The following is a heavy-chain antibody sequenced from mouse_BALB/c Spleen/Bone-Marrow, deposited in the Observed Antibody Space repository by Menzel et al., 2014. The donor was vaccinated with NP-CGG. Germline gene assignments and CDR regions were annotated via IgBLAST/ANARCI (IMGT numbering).Heavy chain of an antibody. CDR1: GFSLTGYG. V-gene: IGHV2-6-7*01. CDR2: IWSDGGT. CDR3: ASNGGGAMDY. Sequence: VQGVESGPGLVAPSQRLSITCTVSGFSLTGYGVNWVRQPPGKGLEWLGLIWSDGGTDYNSALKSRLSISKDNSKSQVFLKMNSLQSDDTARYYCASNGGGAMDYWGQGTSVTVSS. J-gene: IGHJ4*01.